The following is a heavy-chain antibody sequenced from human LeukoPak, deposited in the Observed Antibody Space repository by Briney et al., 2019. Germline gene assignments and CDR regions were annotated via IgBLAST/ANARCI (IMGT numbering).Heavy chain of an antibody. D-gene: IGHD3-3*01. CDR3: AKEITIFGVVHDY. Sequence: PGGSLRLSCAASGFTFSSYAMHWVRQAPGKGLEWVAVISYDGSNKYCADSVKGRFTISRDNSKNTLYLQMNSLRAEDTAVYYCAKEITIFGVVHDYWGQGTLVTVSS. V-gene: IGHV3-30-3*01. CDR2: ISYDGSNK. J-gene: IGHJ4*02. CDR1: GFTFSSYA.